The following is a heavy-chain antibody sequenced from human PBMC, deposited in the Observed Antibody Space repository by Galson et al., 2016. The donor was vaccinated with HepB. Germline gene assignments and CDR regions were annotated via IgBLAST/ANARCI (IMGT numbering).Heavy chain of an antibody. J-gene: IGHJ4*02. V-gene: IGHV3-7*04. CDR1: GFTVSSHY. CDR2: IKEDGSER. Sequence: SLRLSCAASGFTVSSHYMGWVRQAPGKGLEWVANIKEDGSERHYGDSVKGRFTVSRDNARNSLFLHMNSLKVEDTAVYYCARDWVRGTPGLGYWGQGTLAIVSS. CDR3: ARDWVRGTPGLGY. D-gene: IGHD2-15*01.